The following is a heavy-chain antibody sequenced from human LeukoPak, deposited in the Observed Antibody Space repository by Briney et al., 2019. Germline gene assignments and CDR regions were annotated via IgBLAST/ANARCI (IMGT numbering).Heavy chain of an antibody. CDR2: ISSSSSTI. Sequence: PGGSLRLSCAASGFTFSSYSMNWVRQAPGKGLEWVSYISSSSSTIYYADSVKGRFTISRDNAKNSLYLQMNSLRAEDTAVYYCARDIVATQYYYYGMDVWGQGTTVTVSS. V-gene: IGHV3-48*04. CDR3: ARDIVATQYYYYGMDV. J-gene: IGHJ6*02. CDR1: GFTFSSYS. D-gene: IGHD5-12*01.